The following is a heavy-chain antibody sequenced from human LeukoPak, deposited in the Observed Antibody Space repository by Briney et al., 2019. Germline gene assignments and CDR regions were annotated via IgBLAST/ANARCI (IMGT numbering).Heavy chain of an antibody. CDR1: GFTFSDYY. V-gene: IGHV3-11*01. J-gene: IGHJ4*02. CDR2: ISSSGNTI. D-gene: IGHD6-13*01. CDR3: ASGYSSSWTTPPDY. Sequence: PGGSLRLSCAASGFTFSDYYMSWIRQAPEKGLEWISHISSSGNTIYYADSVKGRFSISRDNAKNSLYLQMNSLRAEDTAVYYCASGYSSSWTTPPDYWGQGTLVTVSS.